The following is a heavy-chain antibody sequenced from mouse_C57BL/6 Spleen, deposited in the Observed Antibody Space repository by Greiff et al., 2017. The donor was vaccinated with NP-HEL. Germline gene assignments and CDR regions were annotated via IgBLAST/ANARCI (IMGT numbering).Heavy chain of an antibody. CDR2: INPSSGYT. CDR1: GYTFTSYT. Sequence: QVQLQQSGAELARPGDSVTMSCKASGYTFTSYTMHWVKQRPGQGLEWIGYINPSSGYTKYNQKFKDKATLTADKSSSTAYMQLSSLTSEDSAVYFCARYDYSTSLDYWGQGTSVTVSS. D-gene: IGHD2-5*01. CDR3: ARYDYSTSLDY. V-gene: IGHV1-4*01. J-gene: IGHJ4*01.